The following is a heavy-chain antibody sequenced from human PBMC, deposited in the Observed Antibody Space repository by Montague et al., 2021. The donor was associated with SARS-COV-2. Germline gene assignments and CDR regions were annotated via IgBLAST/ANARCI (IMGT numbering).Heavy chain of an antibody. D-gene: IGHD6-19*01. CDR2: IYYSGST. CDR3: ARGSGWMGNAFDI. V-gene: IGHV4-59*01. CDR1: GGPISSYY. Sequence: ETLSLTCTVSGGPISSYYWSWIRQPPGKGLEWIGYIYYSGSTNYNPSLKSGVTISVDTSKNQFSLKLSSVTAADTAVYYCARGSGWMGNAFDIWGQGTMVTVSS. J-gene: IGHJ3*02.